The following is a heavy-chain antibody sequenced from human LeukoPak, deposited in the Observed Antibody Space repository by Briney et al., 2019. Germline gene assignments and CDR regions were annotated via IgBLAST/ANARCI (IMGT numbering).Heavy chain of an antibody. CDR3: TTGPMIVVVITTSGGYATFDY. D-gene: IGHD3-22*01. Sequence: PGGSLRPSCAASGFTFSNAWMSWVRQAPGKGLEWVGRIKSKTDGGTTDYAAPVKGRFTISRDDSKNTLYLQMNSLKTEDTAVYYCTTGPMIVVVITTSGGYATFDYWGQGTLVTVSS. J-gene: IGHJ4*02. CDR2: IKSKTDGGTT. CDR1: GFTFSNAW. V-gene: IGHV3-15*01.